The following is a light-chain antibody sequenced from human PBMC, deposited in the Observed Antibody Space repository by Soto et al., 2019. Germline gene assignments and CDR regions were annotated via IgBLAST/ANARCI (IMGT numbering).Light chain of an antibody. CDR2: EGS. J-gene: IGLJ2*01. CDR1: SSDVGSYDL. Sequence: QSVLTQPASVSGSPGQSITISCTGTSSDVGSYDLVSWYQQHPGKAPKLMIYEGSKRPSGVSYRFSGSKSGNTASLTISGLQAEDEADYYCCSYAGSSTFVFGGGTKLTVL. V-gene: IGLV2-23*03. CDR3: CSYAGSSTFV.